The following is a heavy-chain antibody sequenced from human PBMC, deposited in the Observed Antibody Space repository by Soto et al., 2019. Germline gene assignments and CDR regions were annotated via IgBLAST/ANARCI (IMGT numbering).Heavy chain of an antibody. CDR1: GGSISSYY. J-gene: IGHJ5*02. D-gene: IGHD3-9*01. CDR3: ARSFSDLSTATGGHWFDP. CDR2: MYYGGRT. V-gene: IGHV4-59*12. Sequence: SETLSLTCPVSGGSISSYYGSWIRPPPGKGLEWIGDMYYGGRTNYNPSLKSRVTISVDTSKNLFSLRLSSVTAADTAYYYCARSFSDLSTATGGHWFDPWGHGTLLAVSS.